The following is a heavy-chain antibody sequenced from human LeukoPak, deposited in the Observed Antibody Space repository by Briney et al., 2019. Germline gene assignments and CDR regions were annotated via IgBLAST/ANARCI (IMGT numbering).Heavy chain of an antibody. J-gene: IGHJ4*02. CDR1: GYTLTELS. Sequence: GASVTVSCKVSGYTLTELSMHWVRQAPGKGLEWMGGFDPEDGETIYAQKFQGRVTMTEDTSTDTAYMELSSLRSEDTAVYYCATVNHIRLHDYDYVWGSYRYPYYFDYRGQGTLVTVSS. V-gene: IGHV1-24*01. CDR2: FDPEDGET. D-gene: IGHD3-16*02. CDR3: ATVNHIRLHDYDYVWGSYRYPYYFDY.